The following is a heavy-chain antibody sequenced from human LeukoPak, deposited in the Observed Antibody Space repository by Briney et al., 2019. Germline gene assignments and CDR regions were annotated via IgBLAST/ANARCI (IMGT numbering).Heavy chain of an antibody. CDR3: ASSSADHYYYYYGMDV. CDR1: GGTFSSYA. J-gene: IGHJ6*04. Sequence: ASVKVSCKASGGTFSSYAISWVRQAPGQGLEWMGGIIPIFGTANYAQKFRGRVTITADESTSTAYMELSSLRSEDTAVYYCASSSADHYYYYYGMDVWGKGTTVTVSS. CDR2: IIPIFGTA. V-gene: IGHV1-69*13. D-gene: IGHD6-6*01.